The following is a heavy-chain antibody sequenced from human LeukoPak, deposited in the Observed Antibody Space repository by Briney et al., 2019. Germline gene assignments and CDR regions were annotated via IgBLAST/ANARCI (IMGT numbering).Heavy chain of an antibody. J-gene: IGHJ5*02. CDR2: IYYSGST. CDR1: GGSISSYY. CDR3: GRDLGYCNRTSCYGWFDP. Sequence: SETLSLTCPVSGGSISSYYWSWIRQPPGKGLEWIGYIYYSGSTNYNPSLKSRVTISVDTSKNQFSLKLSSVTAADTAVYYCGRDLGYCNRTSCYGWFDPWGPGNL. D-gene: IGHD2-2*03. V-gene: IGHV4-59*01.